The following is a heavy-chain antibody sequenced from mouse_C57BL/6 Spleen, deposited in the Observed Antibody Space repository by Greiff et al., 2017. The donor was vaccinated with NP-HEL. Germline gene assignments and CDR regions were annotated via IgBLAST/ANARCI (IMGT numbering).Heavy chain of an antibody. V-gene: IGHV1-22*01. Sequence: EVQLQQSGPELVKPGASVKMSCKASGYTFTDYNMHWVKQSHGKSLEWIGYINPNNGGTSYNQKFKGKATLTVNKSSSTAYMELRSLTSEDSAVYYCARFPYSGGYCDVWGTGTTVTVSS. CDR1: GYTFTDYN. CDR2: INPNNGGT. J-gene: IGHJ1*03. CDR3: ARFPYSGGYCDV. D-gene: IGHD3-1*01.